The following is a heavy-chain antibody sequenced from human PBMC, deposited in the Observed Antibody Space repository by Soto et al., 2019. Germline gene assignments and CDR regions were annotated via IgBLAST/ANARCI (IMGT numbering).Heavy chain of an antibody. CDR1: GFTFSRAA. V-gene: IGHV3-23*01. Sequence: GGSLRLSCAASGFTFSRAAMSWVRQAPGKGLEWVSGISSRSSNTSYAGSVKGRFTISRDNSKNTLYLQMNSLRAEDTAVYYCARFFGSGFDYWGQGTLVTVSS. D-gene: IGHD6-19*01. CDR2: ISSRSSNT. J-gene: IGHJ4*02. CDR3: ARFFGSGFDY.